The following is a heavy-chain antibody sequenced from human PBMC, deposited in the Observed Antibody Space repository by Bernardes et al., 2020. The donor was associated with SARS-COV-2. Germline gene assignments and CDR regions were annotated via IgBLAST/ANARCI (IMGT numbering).Heavy chain of an antibody. CDR3: SRGGDNSLEY. CDR2: INYNGNS. Sequence: SETLSLSCSVSGVSISNYYWTWIRQPPGKGLEWIGYINYNGNSKYNPSPKSRVTISVDKSKNKLSLKGISVTAADTAVYFWSRGGDNSLEYWCQGTRVTVSS. V-gene: IGHV4-59*01. J-gene: IGHJ4*02. CDR1: GVSISNYY. D-gene: IGHD6-6*01.